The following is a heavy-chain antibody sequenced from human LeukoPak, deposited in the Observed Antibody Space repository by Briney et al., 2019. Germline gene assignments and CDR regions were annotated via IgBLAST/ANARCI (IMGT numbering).Heavy chain of an antibody. D-gene: IGHD2-21*02. CDR3: ARAWEAYCGGDCYSGLWDY. CDR1: GGSFSGYY. J-gene: IGHJ4*02. Sequence: PSETLSLTCAVYGGSFSGYYWSWIRQPPGKGLEWIGEINHSGSTNYNPSLKSRVTMSVDTSKNQFSLKLSSVTAADTAVYYCARAWEAYCGGDCYSGLWDYWGQGTLVTVSS. V-gene: IGHV4-34*01. CDR2: INHSGST.